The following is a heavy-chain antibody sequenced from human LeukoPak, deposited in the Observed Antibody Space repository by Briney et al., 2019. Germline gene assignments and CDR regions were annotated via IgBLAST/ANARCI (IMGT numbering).Heavy chain of an antibody. Sequence: GGSLRLSCTASGFSTGDFAMSWFRQAPGKGLEWVGIIRSKGYGGTTEYAASVKGRFTISRDESKSIAYLQMNSPKTEDTAVYYCTRDLKAGNRGYWGQGTLVTVSS. CDR1: GFSTGDFA. D-gene: IGHD6-19*01. CDR2: IRSKGYGGTT. CDR3: TRDLKAGNRGY. V-gene: IGHV3-49*03. J-gene: IGHJ4*02.